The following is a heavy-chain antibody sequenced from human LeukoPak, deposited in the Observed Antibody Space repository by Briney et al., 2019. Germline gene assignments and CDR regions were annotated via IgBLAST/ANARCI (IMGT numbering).Heavy chain of an antibody. J-gene: IGHJ6*02. CDR1: GFTFSGYN. CDR2: ITTTRSTYI. V-gene: IGHV3-21*01. D-gene: IGHD1-26*01. Sequence: GGSLRLSCAASGFTFSGYNMNWVRQPPGKGLEFVSSITTTRSTYIYYADSVKGRFTISRDNAKNSLFLQMSSLRADDTSVYYCARNLVGARPGGSLYYYGMDVWGQGTTVTVSS. CDR3: ARNLVGARPGGSLYYYGMDV.